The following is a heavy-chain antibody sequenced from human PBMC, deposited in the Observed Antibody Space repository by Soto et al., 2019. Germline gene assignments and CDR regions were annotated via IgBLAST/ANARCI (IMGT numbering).Heavy chain of an antibody. D-gene: IGHD2-2*01. CDR2: ISGSGGST. CDR3: ADDIVVVPASTQLDY. Sequence: EVQLLESGGGLVQPGGSLRLSCAASGFTFSSYAMSWVRQAPGKGLEWVSAISGSGGSTYYADSVKGRFTISRDNSKNTLYLQMNSLRAEDTAVYYCADDIVVVPASTQLDYWGQGTLVTVSS. CDR1: GFTFSSYA. J-gene: IGHJ4*02. V-gene: IGHV3-23*01.